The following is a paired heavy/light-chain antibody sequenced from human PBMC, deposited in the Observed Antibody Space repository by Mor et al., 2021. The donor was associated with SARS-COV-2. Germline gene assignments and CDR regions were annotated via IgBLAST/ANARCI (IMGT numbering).Heavy chain of an antibody. CDR2: IYWNDDK. J-gene: IGHJ6*02. Sequence: QITLKESGPTLVKPTQTLTLTCTFSGFSLSTSGVGVGWIRQPPGKALEWLALIYWNDDKRYSPSLKSRLTITKDTSKNQVVLTMTNMDPVDTATYYCAHRSYDSSGYPPPAYSYGMDVWGQGTTVTVSS. V-gene: IGHV2-5*01. CDR3: AHRSYDSSGYPPPAYSYGMDV. CDR1: GFSLSTSGVG. D-gene: IGHD3-22*01.
Light chain of an antibody. CDR1: QGISSW. J-gene: IGKJ3*01. Sequence: DIQMTQSPSSVSASVGDRVTITCRASQGISSWLAWYQQKPGKAPKLLIYAASSLQSGVPSRFSGSGSGTDFTLTISSLQPEDFATYYCQQANSFPRTFGPGTKVDIK. V-gene: IGKV1-12*01. CDR3: QQANSFPRT. CDR2: AAS.